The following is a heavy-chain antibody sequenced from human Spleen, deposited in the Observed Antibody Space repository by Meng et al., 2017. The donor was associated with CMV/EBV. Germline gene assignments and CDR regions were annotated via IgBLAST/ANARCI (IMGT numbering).Heavy chain of an antibody. V-gene: IGHV3-30*04. CDR2: ISYEGSNK. D-gene: IGHD1-1*01. J-gene: IGHJ4*02. Sequence: GESLKIPWSASGITFSRYAMHWVRQAPGKGLEWVAVISYEGSNKYYADSVKGRFTISRDNSKNTRYLEMNSLRAEDTAVYYCASLQLERRYDNRHFDYWGQGTLVTVSS. CDR3: ASLQLERRYDNRHFDY. CDR1: GITFSRYA.